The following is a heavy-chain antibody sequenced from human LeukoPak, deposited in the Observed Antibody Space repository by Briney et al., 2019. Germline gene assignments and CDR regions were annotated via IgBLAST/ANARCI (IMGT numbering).Heavy chain of an antibody. Sequence: PSETLSLTYTVSGGSISSGGYYWSWIRQPPGKGLEWIGYIYHSGSTYYNPSLKSRVTISVDTSKNQFSLKLSSVTAADTAVYYCARDPLTIFGVVIGRTDAFDIWGQGTMVTVSS. CDR2: IYHSGST. V-gene: IGHV4-30-2*01. J-gene: IGHJ3*02. D-gene: IGHD3-3*01. CDR1: GGSISSGGYY. CDR3: ARDPLTIFGVVIGRTDAFDI.